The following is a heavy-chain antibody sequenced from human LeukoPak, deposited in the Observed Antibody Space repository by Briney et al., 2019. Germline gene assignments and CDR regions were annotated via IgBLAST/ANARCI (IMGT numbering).Heavy chain of an antibody. J-gene: IGHJ3*02. V-gene: IGHV4-4*07. Sequence: SETLSLTCTVSGGSISSYYWSWIRQPAGKGLESIGHISTSGSTNYNPSLKSRVTMSVDTSKNQFSLKLSSVTAADTAVYYCASLRKRGGAFDIWGQGTMVTVSS. CDR1: GGSISSYY. CDR2: ISTSGST. CDR3: ASLRKRGGAFDI.